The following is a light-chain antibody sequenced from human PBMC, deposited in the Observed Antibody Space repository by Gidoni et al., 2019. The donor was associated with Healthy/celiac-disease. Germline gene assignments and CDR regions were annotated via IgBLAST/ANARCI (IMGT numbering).Light chain of an antibody. Sequence: EIVLTQSTATLSLSPGERATLSCRASQSVSSYLAWYQQKPGQAPRLLIYDASNRATGIPARFSGSGSGTDFTLTISSLEPEDFAVYYCQQRSNWPRTFXXXTKVEIK. V-gene: IGKV3-11*01. J-gene: IGKJ1*01. CDR2: DAS. CDR3: QQRSNWPRT. CDR1: QSVSSY.